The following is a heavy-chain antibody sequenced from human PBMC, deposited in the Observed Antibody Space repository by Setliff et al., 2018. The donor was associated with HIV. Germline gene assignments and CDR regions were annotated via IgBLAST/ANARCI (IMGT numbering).Heavy chain of an antibody. J-gene: IGHJ6*02. D-gene: IGHD3-10*01. Sequence: PGGTLRLSCVASGFTFNNYEMNWFRQAPGKGLEWVSYISSSGSTIYYADSVKGRFTISRDNAKNSLYLQMNSLRAEDTAVYYCASSPPMVRGGMVYYYGMDVWGQGTTVTVSS. CDR1: GFTFNNYE. V-gene: IGHV3-48*03. CDR3: ASSPPMVRGGMVYYYGMDV. CDR2: ISSSGSTI.